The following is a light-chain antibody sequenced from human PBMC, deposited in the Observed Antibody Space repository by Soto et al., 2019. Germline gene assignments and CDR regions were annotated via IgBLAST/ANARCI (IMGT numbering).Light chain of an antibody. CDR2: DVS. J-gene: IGKJ1*01. CDR3: QQYNSYPWT. V-gene: IGKV1-5*01. Sequence: MTQSPSTLSASIGDRVTITCRASESISSWLAWYQQKPGKAPKLLVYDVSSLESGVPSRFSGSGSGTEFTLTISSLQPDDFATYYCQQYNSYPWTFGQGTKVDIK. CDR1: ESISSW.